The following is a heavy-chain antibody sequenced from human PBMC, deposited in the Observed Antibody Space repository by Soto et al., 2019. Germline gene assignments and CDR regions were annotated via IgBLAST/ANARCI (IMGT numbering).Heavy chain of an antibody. Sequence: EVQLLESGGGLVQPGGSLRLSCAASGFTFSSYAMSWVRQAPGKGLAWVSAISGSGGSTYYADSVKDRFTISRDNSKNTLYLQMNSLRAEDTAVYYCAKPPSPRSAVMDVLGQGTTVTVSS. CDR3: AKPPSPRSAVMDV. CDR2: ISGSGGST. J-gene: IGHJ6*02. D-gene: IGHD2-2*01. CDR1: GFTFSSYA. V-gene: IGHV3-23*01.